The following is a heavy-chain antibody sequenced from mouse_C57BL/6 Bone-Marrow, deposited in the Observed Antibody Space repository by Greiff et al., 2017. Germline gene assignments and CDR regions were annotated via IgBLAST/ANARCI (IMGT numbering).Heavy chain of an antibody. CDR2: IYPSDSET. Sequence: QVQLQQPGAELVRPGSSVKLSCKASGYTFTSYWMDWVKQRPGQGLEWIGNIYPSDSETHYNQKFKDKATLTVDKSSSTAYMQLSSLTSEDSAVYYCAREATVVEGYAMDYWGQGTSVTVSS. V-gene: IGHV1-61*01. CDR3: AREATVVEGYAMDY. D-gene: IGHD1-1*01. CDR1: GYTFTSYW. J-gene: IGHJ4*01.